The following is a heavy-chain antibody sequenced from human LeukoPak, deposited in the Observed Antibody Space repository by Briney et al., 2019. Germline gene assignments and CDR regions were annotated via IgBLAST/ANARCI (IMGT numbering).Heavy chain of an antibody. V-gene: IGHV3-23*01. CDR1: GFTFSSYA. J-gene: IGHJ4*02. D-gene: IGHD2-2*02. CDR2: ISGSGGST. Sequence: SGGSLRLSCAASGFTFSSYAMSWVRQAPGKGLEWVSAISGSGGSTYYADSVKGRFTISRDNSKNTLYLQMNSLRAEDTAVYYCARGQYQLLHHLLDYWGQGTLVTVSS. CDR3: ARGQYQLLHHLLDY.